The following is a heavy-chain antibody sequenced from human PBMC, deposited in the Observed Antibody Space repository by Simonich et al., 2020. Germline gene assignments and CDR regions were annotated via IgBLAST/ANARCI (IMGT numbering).Heavy chain of an antibody. Sequence: QVQLQQWGAGLLKPSETLSLTCAVYGGSFSGYYWSWIRQPPGKGLEWIGEINHSGRTNYNPSLKSRVTISVDTSKNPFSLKLSSVTAADTAVYYCARGKGWKNAFDIWGQGTMVTVSS. CDR2: INHSGRT. J-gene: IGHJ3*02. CDR3: ARGKGWKNAFDI. D-gene: IGHD1-1*01. CDR1: GGSFSGYY. V-gene: IGHV4-34*01.